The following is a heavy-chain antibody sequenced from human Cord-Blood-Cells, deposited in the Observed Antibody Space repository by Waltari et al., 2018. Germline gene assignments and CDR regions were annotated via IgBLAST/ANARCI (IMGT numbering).Heavy chain of an antibody. D-gene: IGHD4-17*01. CDR3: ARGGSTVTTSGSDY. V-gene: IGHV1-2*02. CDR2: IRPNRGGT. CDR1: GYTFTGYY. J-gene: IGHJ4*02. Sequence: QVQLVQSGAEVKKPGASVKVSCKASGYTFTGYYMHWVRQAPGQGLEWMGWIRPNRGGTNYAQKFQGRVTMTRDTSISTAYMELSRLRSDDTAVYYCARGGSTVTTSGSDYWGQGTLVTVSS.